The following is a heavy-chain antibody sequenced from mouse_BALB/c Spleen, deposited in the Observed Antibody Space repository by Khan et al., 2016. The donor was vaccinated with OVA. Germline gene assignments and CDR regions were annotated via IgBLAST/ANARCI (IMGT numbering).Heavy chain of an antibody. CDR2: INPSCDYT. J-gene: IGHJ2*01. CDR3: ARTHER. Sequence: VMLVESGAELARPGASVKMSCKASGYTFTSYTMHWVKQRPGQGLEWIGYINPSCDYTKYNQKFKDKSTLTADKSSSPAYMQLSSLTYEDSVVYYCARTHERWGQGTTLTVSS. V-gene: IGHV1-4*01. CDR1: GYTFTSYT.